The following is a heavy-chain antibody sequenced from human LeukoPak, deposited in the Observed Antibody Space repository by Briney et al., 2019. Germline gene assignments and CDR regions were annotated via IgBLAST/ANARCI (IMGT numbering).Heavy chain of an antibody. V-gene: IGHV3-49*03. D-gene: IGHD6-19*01. CDR2: IRSKAYGGTT. CDR1: GFTFGDYA. Sequence: GGSLRLSCTASGFTFGDYAMSWFRQAPGKGLEWVGFIRSKAYGGTTEYAASVKGRFTISRDDSKSIAYLQMNSLKTEDTAVYYCTRDGYSSGWSSDYWGQGTLVTVSS. CDR3: TRDGYSSGWSSDY. J-gene: IGHJ4*02.